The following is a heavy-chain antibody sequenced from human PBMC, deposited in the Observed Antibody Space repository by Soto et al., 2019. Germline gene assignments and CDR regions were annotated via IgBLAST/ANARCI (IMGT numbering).Heavy chain of an antibody. J-gene: IGHJ3*02. D-gene: IGHD5-18*01. CDR1: GYTFASYG. Sequence: ASVKVSCKASGYTFASYGISWVRRAPGQGLEWMGRISAYNGNTNYAQKLQGRVTMTTDTSTSTAYMELRSLRSDDTAVYYCATWVAMAPRAFDIWGQGTMVTVSS. CDR2: ISAYNGNT. V-gene: IGHV1-18*01. CDR3: ATWVAMAPRAFDI.